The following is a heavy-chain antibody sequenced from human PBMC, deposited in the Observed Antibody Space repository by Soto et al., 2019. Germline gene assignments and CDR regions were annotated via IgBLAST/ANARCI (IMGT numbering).Heavy chain of an antibody. J-gene: IGHJ4*02. CDR3: ARSGYSYAMLAFFDY. CDR1: GGTFSSYA. D-gene: IGHD5-18*01. Sequence: SVKVSCKASGGTFSSYAISWVRQAPGQGLEWMGGIIPIFGTANYAQKFQGRVTITADKSTSTAYMELSSLRSEDTAVYYCARSGYSYAMLAFFDYWGQGTLVTVS. CDR2: IIPIFGTA. V-gene: IGHV1-69*06.